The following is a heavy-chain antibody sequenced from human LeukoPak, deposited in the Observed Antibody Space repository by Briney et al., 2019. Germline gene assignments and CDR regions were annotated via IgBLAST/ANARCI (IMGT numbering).Heavy chain of an antibody. CDR1: GGTFSSYA. J-gene: IGHJ5*02. V-gene: IGHV1-69*05. CDR2: IIPIFGTA. CDR3: ATDRRIAVAGNRGGNWFDP. Sequence: GSSVKVSCKASGGTFSSYAISWVRQAPGQGLEWMGGIIPIFGTANYAQKFQGRVTITTDESTSTAYMELSSLRSEDTAVYYCATDRRIAVAGNRGGNWFDPWGQGTLVTVSS. D-gene: IGHD6-19*01.